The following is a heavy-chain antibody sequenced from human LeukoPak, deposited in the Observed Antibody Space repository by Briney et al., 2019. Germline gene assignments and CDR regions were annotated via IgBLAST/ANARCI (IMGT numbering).Heavy chain of an antibody. J-gene: IGHJ4*02. CDR2: ISYDGSNK. Sequence: PGGSLRLFCAASGFTFNSYAMHWVRQAPGKGLEGVAVISYDGSNKYYADSVKGRFTISRENSKNTLYLQMHSLRAEDTAVYYCARYCSGGDCYSKALDYWGQGILVTVSS. CDR1: GFTFNSYA. V-gene: IGHV3-30-3*01. CDR3: ARYCSGGDCYSKALDY. D-gene: IGHD2-15*01.